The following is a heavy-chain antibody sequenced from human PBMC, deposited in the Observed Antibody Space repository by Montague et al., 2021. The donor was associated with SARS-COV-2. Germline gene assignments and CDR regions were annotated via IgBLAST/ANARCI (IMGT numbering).Heavy chain of an antibody. CDR2: LVYSGTA. Sequence: SEIRSLTCSVSGDSITSSGNTWGWIRQPPGKGLEWIGSLVYSGTAHYNPSLNSRGTISVDTSKNQLSLTLSYLTAADTAVYFCARQPGYCSDVSCHGYYTMDVWGQGTTVTVSS. CDR3: ARQPGYCSDVSCHGYYTMDV. J-gene: IGHJ6*02. V-gene: IGHV4-39*01. CDR1: GDSITSSGNT. D-gene: IGHD2-15*01.